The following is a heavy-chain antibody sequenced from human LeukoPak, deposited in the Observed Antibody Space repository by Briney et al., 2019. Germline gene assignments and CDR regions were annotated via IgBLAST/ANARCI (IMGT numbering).Heavy chain of an antibody. CDR1: GFTFSSYS. CDR2: IIGSGIDT. CDR3: ARAAGGALVPEIVDY. D-gene: IGHD6-13*01. J-gene: IGHJ4*02. Sequence: KAGGSLRLSCAASGFTFSSYSMNWVRQAPGKRLEWVSSIIGSGIDTYYADSVKGRFTISRDNSKNTLYLQMNSLRAEDTAVYYCARAAGGALVPEIVDYWGQGTLFTVSS. V-gene: IGHV3-21*01.